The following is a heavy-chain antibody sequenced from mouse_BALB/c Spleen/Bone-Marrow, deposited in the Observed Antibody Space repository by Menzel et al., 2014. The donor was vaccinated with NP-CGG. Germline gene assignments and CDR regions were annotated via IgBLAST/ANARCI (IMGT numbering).Heavy chain of an antibody. CDR3: TRGDYYGSSSFAY. Sequence: VQLQQSGAELVRPGASVKLSCKTSGYIFTSYWIHWVKQRSGQGLEWIARMYPGTGSTYYNEKFKGKATLTVDKSSSTAYMQLSSPTSEDSAVYYCTRGDYYGSSSFAYWGQGTLVTVSA. D-gene: IGHD1-1*01. J-gene: IGHJ3*01. CDR2: MYPGTGST. CDR1: GYIFTSYW. V-gene: IGHV1S132*01.